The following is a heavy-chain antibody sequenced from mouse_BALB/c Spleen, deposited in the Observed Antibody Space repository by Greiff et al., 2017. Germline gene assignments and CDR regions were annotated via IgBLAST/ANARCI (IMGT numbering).Heavy chain of an antibody. V-gene: IGHV5-6-4*01. CDR1: GFTFSSYT. Sequence: EVKLVESGGGLVKPGGSLKLSCAASGFTFSSYTMSWVRQTPEKRLEWVATISSGGSYTYYPDSVKGRFTISIDNAKNTLYLQMSSLKSEDTAMYYCTRDYYGTSYGYFDYWGQGTTLTVSS. J-gene: IGHJ2*01. CDR2: ISSGGSYT. CDR3: TRDYYGTSYGYFDY. D-gene: IGHD1-1*01.